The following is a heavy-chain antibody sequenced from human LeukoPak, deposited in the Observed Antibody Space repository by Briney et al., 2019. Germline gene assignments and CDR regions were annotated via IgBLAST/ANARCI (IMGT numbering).Heavy chain of an antibody. D-gene: IGHD5-18*01. CDR2: VYTGGTT. CDR3: ARDSGYSYGSFDY. CDR1: GFTVSSSC. V-gene: IGHV3-66*01. J-gene: IGHJ4*02. Sequence: GGSLRLSCAASGFTVSSSCMNWVRQAPGKGLEWVSVVYTGGTTYFADSVKGRFTISRDNSENTLYLHMNSLRAEDTAVYYCARDSGYSYGSFDYWGQGTLVTVSS.